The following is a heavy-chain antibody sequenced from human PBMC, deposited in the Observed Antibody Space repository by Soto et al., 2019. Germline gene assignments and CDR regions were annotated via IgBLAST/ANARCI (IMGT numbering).Heavy chain of an antibody. CDR3: ARGIANLGSDY. CDR1: GGTFSSNT. Sequence: QVQLVQSGAEVKKPGSSVKVSCKASGGTFSSNTITWERQAPGQGLEWMGRIVPVVGLPNYAPKFQDRVTITADTSTSTAYMELSSLRSEDTAVYYCARGIANLGSDYWGQGTLVTVSS. J-gene: IGHJ4*02. CDR2: IVPVVGLP. D-gene: IGHD2-15*01. V-gene: IGHV1-69*02.